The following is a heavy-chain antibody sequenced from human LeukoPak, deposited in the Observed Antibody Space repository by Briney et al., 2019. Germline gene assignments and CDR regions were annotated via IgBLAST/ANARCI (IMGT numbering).Heavy chain of an antibody. CDR1: SGSISSGSYF. CDR2: MYTSGST. D-gene: IGHD6-6*01. J-gene: IGHJ6*03. CDR3: ARGASSSSAIGYYYYYMDV. V-gene: IGHV4-61*02. Sequence: SETLSLTCTVSSGSISSGSYFWSWIRQPAGKGLEWIGRMYTSGSTNYNPSLKSRVTISVDTSKNQFSLKLSSVTAADTAVYYCARGASSSSAIGYYYYYMDVWGKGTTVTVSS.